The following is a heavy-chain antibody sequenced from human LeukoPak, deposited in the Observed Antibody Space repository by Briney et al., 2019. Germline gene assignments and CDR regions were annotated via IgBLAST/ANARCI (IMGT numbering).Heavy chain of an antibody. CDR2: ISGSGGST. CDR3: AKAIAASEVTFDY. CDR1: GCTFSSYA. D-gene: IGHD6-13*01. V-gene: IGHV3-23*01. Sequence: GGSLRLSCASSGCTFSSYAMSWVRQAPGKGLEWVSAISGSGGSTYYADSVKGRFTISRDNSKNTLYLQMNSLRAEDTAVYYCAKAIAASEVTFDYWGQGTLVTVSS. J-gene: IGHJ4*02.